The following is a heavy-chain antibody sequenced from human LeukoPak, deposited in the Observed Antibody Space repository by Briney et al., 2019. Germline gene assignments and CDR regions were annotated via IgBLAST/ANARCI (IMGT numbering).Heavy chain of an antibody. D-gene: IGHD2-2*01. Sequence: PGGSLRLSCATSGFTFSNYWMSWVRQAPGKGLEWLSAISGSADGTYYTDSVKGRFTISRDSSRNTLYLQMNSLRAEDTAVYYCAKSGCGSTSCYVNYWGQGTLVTVSS. CDR3: AKSGCGSTSCYVNY. J-gene: IGHJ4*02. CDR1: GFTFSNYW. CDR2: ISGSADGT. V-gene: IGHV3-23*01.